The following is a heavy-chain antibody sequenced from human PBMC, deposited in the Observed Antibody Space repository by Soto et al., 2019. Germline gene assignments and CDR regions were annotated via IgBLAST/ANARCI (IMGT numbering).Heavy chain of an antibody. Sequence: QTLSLTCAISGDSVSSNTAAWNWIRSSPSRGLEWLGRTYYRSNWRHDYAVSVKSRITVNPDTSKNHFSLQLNSVTPDDTAVYYCERRVAGSSFDLWGPGTPVTVSS. CDR3: ERRVAGSSFDL. CDR2: TYYRSNWRH. CDR1: GDSVSSNTAA. J-gene: IGHJ4*02. D-gene: IGHD6-19*01. V-gene: IGHV6-1*01.